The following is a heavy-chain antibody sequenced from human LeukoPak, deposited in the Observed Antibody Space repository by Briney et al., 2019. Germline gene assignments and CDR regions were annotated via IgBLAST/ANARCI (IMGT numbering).Heavy chain of an antibody. CDR1: GYSISSGYY. Sequence: SETLSLTCTVSGYSISSGYYWGWIRQPPGKGLEWIGSIYHSGSTYYNPSLKSRVTISVDTSNNQFSLKLSSVTAADTAVYYGARVKGWPPGWFDPWGQGTLVTVSS. V-gene: IGHV4-38-2*02. D-gene: IGHD5-24*01. J-gene: IGHJ5*02. CDR2: IYHSGST. CDR3: ARVKGWPPGWFDP.